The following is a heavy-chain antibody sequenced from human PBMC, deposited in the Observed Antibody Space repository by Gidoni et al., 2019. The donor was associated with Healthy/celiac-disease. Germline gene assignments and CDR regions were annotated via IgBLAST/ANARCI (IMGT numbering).Heavy chain of an antibody. CDR3: AKDRTVYPRRGGGDDYVWGSYRPAPHY. J-gene: IGHJ4*02. D-gene: IGHD3-16*02. CDR1: GFTFTSYA. CDR2: NNTNNGNP. Sequence: QVHLVQSGSELKKPGDSAMVSCKASGFTFTSYAMNWLRLAPVQGLEWMAWNNTNNGNPTYAQGFTGRFVFSLAASLRTAYRLVRSRKAEDTAVDYCAKDRTVYPRRGGGDDYVWGSYRPAPHYWGQGTLVTVSS. V-gene: IGHV7-4-1*02.